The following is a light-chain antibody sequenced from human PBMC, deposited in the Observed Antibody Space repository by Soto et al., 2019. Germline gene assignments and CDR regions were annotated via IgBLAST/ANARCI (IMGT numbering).Light chain of an antibody. J-gene: IGKJ1*01. Sequence: DIGLTQSPGTLSLSPGEGGTLSCRASQTVSSSYLAWYQQKPGQAPRLLIYGASSRATGIPDRFSGSGSGTDFTLTITRLEPEDSAVYYCQQYGRSPWTFGQGTKVEIK. V-gene: IGKV3-20*01. CDR3: QQYGRSPWT. CDR2: GAS. CDR1: QTVSSSY.